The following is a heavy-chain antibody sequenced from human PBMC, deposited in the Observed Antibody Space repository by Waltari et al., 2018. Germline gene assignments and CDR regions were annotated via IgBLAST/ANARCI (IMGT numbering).Heavy chain of an antibody. CDR3: AKNRGYCSGGSCYYEY. CDR2: ISGTGGTT. Sequence: AMSWVRQAPGKGLEWVSTISGTGGTTYYADSVKGRFTISRDNSKNRLYLQMNSLRAEDTAVYYCAKNRGYCSGGSCYYEYWGQGTLITVSS. V-gene: IGHV3-23*01. J-gene: IGHJ4*02. CDR1: A. D-gene: IGHD2-15*01.